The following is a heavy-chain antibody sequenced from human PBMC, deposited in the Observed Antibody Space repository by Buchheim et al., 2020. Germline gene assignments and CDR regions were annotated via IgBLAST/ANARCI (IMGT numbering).Heavy chain of an antibody. CDR3: ARGPGARRTLDY. CDR1: GGSFSDYY. D-gene: IGHD1-14*01. J-gene: IGHJ4*02. CDR2: IHQRGST. Sequence: QVQLQQWGAGLLKPSETLSLTCAVYGGSFSDYYWNWIRQLPEKGLEWIGEIHQRGSTKYNPSLKSRATMSVEASKNQFSLGVTSVTAADTAVYYCARGPGARRTLDYWGQGTL. V-gene: IGHV4-34*01.